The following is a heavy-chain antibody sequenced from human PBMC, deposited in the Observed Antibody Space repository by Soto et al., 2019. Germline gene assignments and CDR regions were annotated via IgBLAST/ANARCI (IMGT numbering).Heavy chain of an antibody. CDR1: GASVINHY. V-gene: IGHV4-59*02. J-gene: IGHJ4*02. CDR3: ARREIQGPIDY. CDR2: VSNTATT. D-gene: IGHD1-26*01. Sequence: SETLSLTCTVSGASVINHYWAWIRQSPGRGLEPIGYVSNTATTTYNPSLKTRVTISVDRSKNQFSLKVRSVTAADTAVYYCARREIQGPIDYWGQGTLVTVSS.